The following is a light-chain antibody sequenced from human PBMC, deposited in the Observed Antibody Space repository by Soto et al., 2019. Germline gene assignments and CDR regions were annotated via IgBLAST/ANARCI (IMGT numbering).Light chain of an antibody. CDR3: QQRTYSIT. V-gene: IGKV3-11*01. CDR1: QSVSSY. J-gene: IGKJ5*01. Sequence: EIVLTQSPGTVSLSPGESATLSCRASQSVSSYLAWYQQKPGQAPRLLIYDASNRATGIPARFSGSGSGTDFTLTISSLEPEDFAVYYCQQRTYSITFGQGTRLEIK. CDR2: DAS.